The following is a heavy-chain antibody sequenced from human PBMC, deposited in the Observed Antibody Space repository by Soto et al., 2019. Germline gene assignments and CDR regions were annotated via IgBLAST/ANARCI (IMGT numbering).Heavy chain of an antibody. D-gene: IGHD4-17*01. CDR2: ISYDGSNK. V-gene: IGHV3-30*18. CDR3: AKDIYGDYGGYFDL. J-gene: IGHJ2*01. Sequence: QVQLVESGGGVVQPGRSLRLSCAASGFTFSSYGMHWVRQAPGKGLEWVAVISYDGSNKYYADSVKGRFTISRDNSKNTLYLQMNSLRAEDTAVYYCAKDIYGDYGGYFDLWGRGTLVTVSS. CDR1: GFTFSSYG.